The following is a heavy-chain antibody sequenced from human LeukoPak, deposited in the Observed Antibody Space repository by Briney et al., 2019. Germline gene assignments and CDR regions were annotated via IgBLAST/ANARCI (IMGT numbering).Heavy chain of an antibody. Sequence: GGSLRLSCGASGFTFCFSVMRWVRPAPGKGLVLGSGVSGTLGRTYRADSVKGRSSISRDNAKNTLYLHLDSLRVEDTGVYYCARAVRAHPPADFWGQGTLVTVSS. CDR3: ARAVRAHPPADF. CDR1: GFTFCFSV. V-gene: IGHV3-23*01. D-gene: IGHD3-3*01. J-gene: IGHJ4*02. CDR2: VSGTLGRT.